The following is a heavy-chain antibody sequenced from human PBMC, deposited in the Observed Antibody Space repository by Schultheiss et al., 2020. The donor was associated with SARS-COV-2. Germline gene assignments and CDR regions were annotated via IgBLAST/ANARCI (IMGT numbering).Heavy chain of an antibody. CDR1: GYSFTSYW. D-gene: IGHD3-10*01. Sequence: GGSLRLSCKGSGYSFTSYWISWVRQMPGKGLEWMGIIYPGDSDTRYSPSFRGQVTISADKSINTAYLQWSSLKASDTAIYYCARRNYYAAPNDYWGQGTLVTVSS. CDR2: IYPGDSDT. V-gene: IGHV5-51*01. CDR3: ARRNYYAAPNDY. J-gene: IGHJ4*02.